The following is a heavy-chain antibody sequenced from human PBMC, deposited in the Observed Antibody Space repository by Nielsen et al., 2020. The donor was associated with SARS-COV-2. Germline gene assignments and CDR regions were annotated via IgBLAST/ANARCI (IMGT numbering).Heavy chain of an antibody. D-gene: IGHD2-15*01. V-gene: IGHV4-59*12. CDR3: ARAEGVVVVAAMLY. Sequence: SETLSLTCTVSGGSISSYYWSWIQQPPGRGLEWIGYIYYSGSTNYNPSLKSRVTISVDTSKNQFSLKLSSVTAADTAVYYCARAEGVVVVAAMLYWGQGTLVTVSS. CDR2: IYYSGST. CDR1: GGSISSYY. J-gene: IGHJ4*02.